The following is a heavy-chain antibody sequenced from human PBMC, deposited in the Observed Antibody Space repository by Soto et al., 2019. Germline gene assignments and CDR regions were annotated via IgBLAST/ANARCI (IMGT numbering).Heavy chain of an antibody. CDR1: GFTFSSFA. V-gene: IGHV3-23*01. D-gene: IGHD6-13*01. Sequence: EVQLLESGGGLVQPGGSLRLSCAASGFTFSSFAMNWVRQAPGKGLECVSTINTSGGSSHYADSVKGRFTISRDNSKNTLSLQMSDLRADDTAVYYCTKDWQHGCWGQGTLVTVSS. CDR2: INTSGGSS. CDR3: TKDWQHGC. J-gene: IGHJ4*02.